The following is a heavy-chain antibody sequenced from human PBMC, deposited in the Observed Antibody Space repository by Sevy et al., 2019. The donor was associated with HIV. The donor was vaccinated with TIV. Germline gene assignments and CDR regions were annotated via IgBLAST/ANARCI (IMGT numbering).Heavy chain of an antibody. V-gene: IGHV3-33*01. CDR1: GFTFNSYG. D-gene: IGHD6-19*01. J-gene: IGHJ4*02. Sequence: QLGGSLRLSCAASGFTFNSYGMHWVRQAPGKGLEWVAVIWYDGKNKEYADSVKGRFTVSRDNSKNTLYLQMNSLRAEDTAVYYCAREDIRVAGIGYYFHSWGQGTLVTVSS. CDR2: IWYDGKNK. CDR3: AREDIRVAGIGYYFHS.